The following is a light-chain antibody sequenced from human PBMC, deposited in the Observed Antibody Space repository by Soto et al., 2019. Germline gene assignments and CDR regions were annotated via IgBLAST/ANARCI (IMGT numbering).Light chain of an antibody. V-gene: IGKV1-5*01. J-gene: IGKJ1*01. CDR1: QSISSW. CDR2: DAS. Sequence: DIQMTQSPSTLSASVGDRVTITCRASQSISSWLAWYQQKSGKAPKLLIYDASSLESGVPSRFSGSGSGTEFTLTISSPQPDDFATYYCQQYKSYSAFGQGTKVDIK. CDR3: QQYKSYSA.